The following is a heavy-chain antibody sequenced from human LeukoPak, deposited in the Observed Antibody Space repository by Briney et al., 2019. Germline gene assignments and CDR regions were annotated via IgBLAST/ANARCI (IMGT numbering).Heavy chain of an antibody. CDR3: ARGTGATANDY. Sequence: SETLSLTCAVSGGSISSGGYSWSWIRQPPGKGLEWIGYIYHSGSTYYNPSLKSRVTISVDRSKNQFSLKLSSVTAADTAVYYCARGTGATANDYWGQGTLVTVSS. V-gene: IGHV4-30-2*01. CDR1: GGSISSGGYS. D-gene: IGHD1-26*01. CDR2: IYHSGST. J-gene: IGHJ4*02.